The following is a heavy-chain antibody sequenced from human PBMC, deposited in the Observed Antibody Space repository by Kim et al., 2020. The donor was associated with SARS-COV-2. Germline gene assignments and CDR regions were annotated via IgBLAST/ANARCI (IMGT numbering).Heavy chain of an antibody. CDR2: IIPILGIA. Sequence: SVKVSCKASGGTFSSYAISWVRQAPGQGLEWMGRIIPILGIANYAQKFQGRVTITADKSTSTAYMELSSLRSEDTAVYYCARGGYSYGMGGYGMDVWGQGTTVTVSS. J-gene: IGHJ6*02. D-gene: IGHD5-18*01. V-gene: IGHV1-69*04. CDR1: GGTFSSYA. CDR3: ARGGYSYGMGGYGMDV.